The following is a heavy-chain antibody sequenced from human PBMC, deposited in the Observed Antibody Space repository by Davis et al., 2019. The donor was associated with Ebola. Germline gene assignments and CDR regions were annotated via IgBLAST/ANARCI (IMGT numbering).Heavy chain of an antibody. V-gene: IGHV3-23*01. CDR2: LGTSSDT. J-gene: IGHJ3*01. D-gene: IGHD6-19*01. CDR3: AKDTSNVWFDV. Sequence: GESLKISCAASGFVFRNYVMSWVRQAPGKGLEWVSTLGTSSDTYYADSVKGRFTISRDNSKNTLHLQMNNLRVEDTAIYYCAKDTSNVWFDVWGKGTMVTVSS. CDR1: GFVFRNYV.